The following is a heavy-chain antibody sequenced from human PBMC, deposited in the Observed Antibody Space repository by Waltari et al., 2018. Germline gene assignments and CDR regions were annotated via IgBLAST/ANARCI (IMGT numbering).Heavy chain of an antibody. CDR1: GFTFSSYA. D-gene: IGHD6-19*01. Sequence: EVQLVESGGGLVQPGGSLRLSCAASGFTFSSYAMSWVRQARGKGLGWVSAISGSGGSTYYEDSVKGRFTISRDNSKNTLYLQMNSLRAEDTAVYYCAKTGGYSSGRNWFDPWGQGTLVTVSS. J-gene: IGHJ5*02. CDR3: AKTGGYSSGRNWFDP. CDR2: ISGSGGST. V-gene: IGHV3-23*04.